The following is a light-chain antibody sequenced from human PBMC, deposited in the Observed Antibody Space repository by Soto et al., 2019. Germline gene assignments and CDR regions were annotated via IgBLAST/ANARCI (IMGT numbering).Light chain of an antibody. CDR2: GAS. CDR3: QQGYSTTPIT. CDR1: QSIKNY. Sequence: DLQMTQSPSSLSAAIGDRVTITCRASQSIKNYLNWYQHKPGAAPKLLIFGASNLESGVPSRFSGSGSGTEFTLSTSSLQPEDFANFYCQQGYSTTPITFGQGTRLESK. J-gene: IGKJ5*01. V-gene: IGKV1-39*01.